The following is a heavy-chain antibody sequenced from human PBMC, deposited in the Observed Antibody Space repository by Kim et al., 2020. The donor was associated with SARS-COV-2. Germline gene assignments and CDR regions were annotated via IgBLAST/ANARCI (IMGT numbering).Heavy chain of an antibody. CDR2: INAGNGNT. J-gene: IGHJ6*02. D-gene: IGHD6-25*01. CDR3: ARRHLPNYYYYGMDV. Sequence: ASVKVSCKASGYTFTSYAMHWVRQAPGQRLEWMGWINAGNGNTKYSQKFQGRVTITRDTSASTAYMELSSLRSEDTAVYYCARRHLPNYYYYGMDVWGQGTTVTVSS. CDR1: GYTFTSYA. V-gene: IGHV1-3*01.